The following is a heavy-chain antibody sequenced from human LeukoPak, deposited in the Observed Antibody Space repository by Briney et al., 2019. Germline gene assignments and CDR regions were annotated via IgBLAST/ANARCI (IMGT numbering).Heavy chain of an antibody. CDR2: IRQDGSEK. Sequence: GGSLRLSCAASGFTFSSYWMSWVRQAPGKGLEWVANIRQDGSEKYYVDSVKGRFTISRDNAKNSLYLQMNSLRAEDTAVYYCARDGYAAGPATTFDYWGQGTLVTVSS. J-gene: IGHJ4*02. CDR1: GFTFSSYW. D-gene: IGHD6-25*01. CDR3: ARDGYAAGPATTFDY. V-gene: IGHV3-7*03.